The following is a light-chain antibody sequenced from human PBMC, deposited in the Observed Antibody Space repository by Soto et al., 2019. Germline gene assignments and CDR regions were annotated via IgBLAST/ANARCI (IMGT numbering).Light chain of an antibody. V-gene: IGLV4-69*01. CDR3: QTWGTGFWV. CDR2: LNSDGSH. J-gene: IGLJ3*02. Sequence: QLVLTQSPSASASLEASVKLTCTLSSGHSSYAIAWHQQQPEKGPRYLMKLNSDGSHSKGDGIPDRFSGSSSGAERYLTISSLQSEDEADYYCQTWGTGFWVFGGRTKLTVL. CDR1: SGHSSYA.